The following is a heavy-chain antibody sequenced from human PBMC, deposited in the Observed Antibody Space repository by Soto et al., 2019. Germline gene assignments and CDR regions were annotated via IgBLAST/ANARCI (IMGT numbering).Heavy chain of an antibody. V-gene: IGHV4-34*01. Sequence: KPSETLSLTCAVYGGSFSGYYWSWIRQPPGKGLEWIGEINHSGSTNYNPSLKSRVTISVDTSKNQFSLKLSSVTAADTAVYYCARSSDFWSGYYFDYWGQGTLVTVSS. CDR3: ARSSDFWSGYYFDY. J-gene: IGHJ4*02. D-gene: IGHD3-3*01. CDR2: INHSGST. CDR1: GGSFSGYY.